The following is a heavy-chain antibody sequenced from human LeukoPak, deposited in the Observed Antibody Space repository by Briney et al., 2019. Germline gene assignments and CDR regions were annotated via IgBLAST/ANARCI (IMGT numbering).Heavy chain of an antibody. Sequence: GRSLRLSCAASGFTFSSYAMHWVRQAPGKGLEWVSVIYSGGSTYYADSVKGRFTISRDNSKNTLYLQMNSLRAEDTAVYYCARDRARELGRRRYYYYGMDVWGQGTTVTVSS. V-gene: IGHV3-53*01. CDR2: IYSGGST. CDR1: GFTFSSYA. J-gene: IGHJ6*02. D-gene: IGHD7-27*01. CDR3: ARDRARELGRRRYYYYGMDV.